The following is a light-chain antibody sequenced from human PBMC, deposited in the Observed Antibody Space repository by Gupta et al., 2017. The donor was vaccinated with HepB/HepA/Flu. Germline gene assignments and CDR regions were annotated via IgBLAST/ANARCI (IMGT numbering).Light chain of an antibody. CDR3: ATWDDSLNEWV. J-gene: IGLJ3*02. Sequence: SVLTQPPSASGPPGQTVTTSCSGSSSNIGSKTVNWYQQVPGTAPKLLIYDNNQRPSGVSDRFSGSKSGTSASLAISGLQAENEADYYCATWDDSLNEWVFGGGTKLTVL. V-gene: IGLV1-44*01. CDR2: DNN. CDR1: SSNIGSKT.